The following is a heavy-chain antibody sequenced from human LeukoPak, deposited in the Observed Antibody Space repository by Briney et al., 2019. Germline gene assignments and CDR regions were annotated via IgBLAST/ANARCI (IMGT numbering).Heavy chain of an antibody. CDR1: GYSFTSQD. Sequence: ASVKVSCKTSGYSFTSQDMHWVRQAPGQSLEWMGCVNPGNGDTKYSQEFQGRVTITRDTSATTAYMELSSLRSDDMAVYYCTLYNYWGQGTLVTVSS. CDR2: VNPGNGDT. J-gene: IGHJ4*02. CDR3: TLYNY. V-gene: IGHV1-3*03. D-gene: IGHD2-2*02.